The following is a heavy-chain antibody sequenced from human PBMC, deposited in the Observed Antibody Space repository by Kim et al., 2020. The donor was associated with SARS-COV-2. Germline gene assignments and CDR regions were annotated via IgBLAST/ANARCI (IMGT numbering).Heavy chain of an antibody. J-gene: IGHJ5*02. V-gene: IGHV7-4-1*02. CDR3: ARTLGVVRGVGFDP. D-gene: IGHD3-10*01. Sequence: AQGFTGRFVFSLDTSVSTAYLQISSLKAEDTAVYYCARTLGVVRGVGFDPWGQGTLVTVSS.